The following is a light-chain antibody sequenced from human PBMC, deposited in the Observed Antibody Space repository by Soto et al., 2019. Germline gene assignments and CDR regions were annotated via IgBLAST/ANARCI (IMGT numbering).Light chain of an antibody. CDR3: QQYGSSGT. V-gene: IGKV3-20*01. CDR2: GAS. CDR1: QSVSNNY. Sequence: EIVLTQSPGTLSLSPGERATLSCRASQSVSNNYLAWYQQKPGQAPRLLIYGASNRATGIPDRFSGSGSGTDFTLAISSLEPQDDAVYYCQQYGSSGTFGQGTNVEIK. J-gene: IGKJ1*01.